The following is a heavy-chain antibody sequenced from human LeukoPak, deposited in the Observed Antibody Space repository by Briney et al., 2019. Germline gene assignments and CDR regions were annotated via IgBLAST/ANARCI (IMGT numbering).Heavy chain of an antibody. CDR2: INHSGST. Sequence: SSETLSLTCAVYGGSFSGYYWSWIRQPPGKGLEWIGEINHSGSTNYNPSLKSRVTISVDTSKNQFSLKLSSVTAADTAVYYCARRRGSSYFDYWGQGTLVTVSS. CDR1: GGSFSGYY. CDR3: ARRRGSSYFDY. V-gene: IGHV4-34*01. D-gene: IGHD1-26*01. J-gene: IGHJ4*02.